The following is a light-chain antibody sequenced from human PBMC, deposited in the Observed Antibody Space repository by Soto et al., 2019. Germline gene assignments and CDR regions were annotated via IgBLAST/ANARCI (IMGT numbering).Light chain of an antibody. CDR1: SSVIAAYTF. Sequence: ALAPPASRSGSPGQSITLSLPGTSSVIAAYTFVSWSQQPPGKPPKLMLYDVNIRPSGVSNRFSGSKSGNTASLTISGLQAEDEADYYCTSWTTSTTMIFGGGTKVTVL. V-gene: IGLV2-14*03. J-gene: IGLJ2*01. CDR2: DVN. CDR3: TSWTTSTTMI.